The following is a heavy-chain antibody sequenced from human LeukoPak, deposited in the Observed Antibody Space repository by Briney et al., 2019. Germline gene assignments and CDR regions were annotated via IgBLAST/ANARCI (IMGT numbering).Heavy chain of an antibody. Sequence: ASVKVSCMASVYTFTVYYMHWVRPAPGQGLEWMGWINPNSGGTNYARKLQGRVTITRDTSNSTVYMELSRLRADDTAVYYCARDQGNCDGDCYYDAFDIWGQGTMVTVSS. CDR1: VYTFTVYY. CDR3: ARDQGNCDGDCYYDAFDI. V-gene: IGHV1-2*02. D-gene: IGHD2-21*02. CDR2: INPNSGGT. J-gene: IGHJ3*02.